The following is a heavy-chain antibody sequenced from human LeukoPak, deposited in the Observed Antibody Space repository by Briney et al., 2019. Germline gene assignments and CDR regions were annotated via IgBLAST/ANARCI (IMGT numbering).Heavy chain of an antibody. CDR3: ARGRVPAAIPYYYYGMDV. D-gene: IGHD2-2*01. Sequence: SETLSLTCAVYGGAFSGYYWSWIRQPPGKGLEWIGEINHSGSTNYNPSLKSRVTLSVDTSKNQFSLKLSSVTAADTAVYYCARGRVPAAIPYYYYGMDVWGKGTTVTVSS. J-gene: IGHJ6*04. V-gene: IGHV4-34*01. CDR1: GGAFSGYY. CDR2: INHSGST.